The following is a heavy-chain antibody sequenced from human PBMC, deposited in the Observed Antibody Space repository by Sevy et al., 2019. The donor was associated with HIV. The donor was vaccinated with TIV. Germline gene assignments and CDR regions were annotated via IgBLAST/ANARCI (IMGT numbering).Heavy chain of an antibody. J-gene: IGHJ6*02. CDR2: IYSGGST. CDR3: AREDIVLGEGNYYGMDV. D-gene: IGHD2-15*01. Sequence: GGSLRLSCAASEFTVSSNYMSWVRQAPGKGLEWVSVIYSGGSTCYADSVKGRFTISRDNSQDTVYLQMNSLRAEDTAVYYCAREDIVLGEGNYYGMDVWGQGTTVTVSS. V-gene: IGHV3-53*01. CDR1: EFTVSSNY.